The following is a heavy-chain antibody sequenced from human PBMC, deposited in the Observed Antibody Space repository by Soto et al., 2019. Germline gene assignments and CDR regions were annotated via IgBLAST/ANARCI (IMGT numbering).Heavy chain of an antibody. CDR2: ISYDGSNK. CDR1: GFTFSSYE. Sequence: GGSLRLSCAASGFTFSSYEMNWVRQAPGKGLEWVAVISYDGSNKYYADSVKGRFTISRDNSKNTLYLQMNSLRAEDTAVYYCARDVYWGQGTLVTVSS. V-gene: IGHV3-30-3*01. J-gene: IGHJ4*02. CDR3: ARDVY.